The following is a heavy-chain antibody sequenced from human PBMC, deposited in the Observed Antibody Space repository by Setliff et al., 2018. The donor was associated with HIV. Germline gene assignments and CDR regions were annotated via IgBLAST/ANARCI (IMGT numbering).Heavy chain of an antibody. CDR3: ARGTLEQFSSTHYYMDV. Sequence: LSLTCTVSGGSLSSDSSDYLWSWIRQAPGKGLEWIGYIHYAGDTNFNPSLKSRVTLSVDMSTNQVSLKLNSMTAADTAVYYCARGTLEQFSSTHYYMDVWGKGTAVTVS. CDR1: GGSLSSDSSDY. J-gene: IGHJ6*03. D-gene: IGHD6-19*01. V-gene: IGHV4-61*01. CDR2: IHYAGDT.